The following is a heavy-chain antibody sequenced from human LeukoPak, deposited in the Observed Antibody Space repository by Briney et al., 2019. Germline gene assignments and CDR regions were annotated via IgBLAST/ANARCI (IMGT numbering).Heavy chain of an antibody. CDR3: ARSTYYYDSSGYLYPSFFDY. CDR2: ISRTSHTI. D-gene: IGHD3-22*01. V-gene: IGHV3-48*02. J-gene: IGHJ4*02. CDR1: GFTFGSYS. Sequence: GGSLRLSCAASGFTFGSYSMNWVRQAPGKGLEWVSYISRTSHTIYYADSVKGRFTISRDNAKNSLYLQMNSLRDEDTAVYYCARSTYYYDSSGYLYPSFFDYWGQGNLVTVSS.